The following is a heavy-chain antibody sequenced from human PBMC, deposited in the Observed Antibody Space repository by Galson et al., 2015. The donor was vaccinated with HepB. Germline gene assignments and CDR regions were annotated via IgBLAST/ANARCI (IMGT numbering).Heavy chain of an antibody. CDR3: ARGSVVPAAPLWFDP. J-gene: IGHJ5*02. CDR1: GFTFSSYW. CDR2: INSDGSST. D-gene: IGHD2-2*01. Sequence: SLRLSCAASGFTFSSYWMHWVRQAPGKGLVWVSRINSDGSSTSYADSVKGRFTISRDNAKNTPYLQMNSLRAEDTAVYYCARGSVVPAAPLWFDPWGQGTLVTVSS. V-gene: IGHV3-74*01.